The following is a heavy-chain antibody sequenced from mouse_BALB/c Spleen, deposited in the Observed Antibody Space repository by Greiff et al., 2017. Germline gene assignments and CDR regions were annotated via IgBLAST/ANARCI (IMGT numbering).Heavy chain of an antibody. J-gene: IGHJ4*01. CDR3: AREPAYAMDY. Sequence: EVKLVESGGGLVKPGGSLKLSCAASGFTFSSYAMSWVRQSPEKRLEWVAEISSGGSYTYYPDTVTGRFTISRDNAKNTLYLEMSSLRSEDTAMYYCAREPAYAMDYWGQGTSVTVSS. CDR2: ISSGGSYT. V-gene: IGHV5-9-4*01. CDR1: GFTFSSYA.